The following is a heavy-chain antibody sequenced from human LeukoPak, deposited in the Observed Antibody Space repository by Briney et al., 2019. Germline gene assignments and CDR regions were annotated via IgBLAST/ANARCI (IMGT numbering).Heavy chain of an antibody. V-gene: IGHV1-69*06. CDR1: GGTFSSYA. J-gene: IGHJ4*02. CDR2: IIPIFGTA. Sequence: SVKVSCKASGGTFSSYAISWVRQAPGQGLEWMGGIIPIFGTANYAQKFQGRVTITADKSTSTAYMELSSLRSEDTAVYYCARQPPGAWLTAENFDYWGQGTLVTVSS. D-gene: IGHD6-19*01. CDR3: ARQPPGAWLTAENFDY.